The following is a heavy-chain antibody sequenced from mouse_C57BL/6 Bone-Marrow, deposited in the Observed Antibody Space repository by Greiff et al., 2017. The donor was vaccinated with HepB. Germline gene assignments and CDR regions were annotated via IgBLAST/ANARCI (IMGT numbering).Heavy chain of an antibody. Sequence: QVHVKQPGAELVRPGTSVKLSCKASGYTFTSYWMHWVKQRPGQGLEWIGVIDPSDSYTNYNQKFKGKATLTVDTSSSTAYMQLSSLTSEDSAVYYCARSLYYYGSSYVDYWGQGTTLTVSS. D-gene: IGHD1-1*01. CDR3: ARSLYYYGSSYVDY. J-gene: IGHJ2*01. CDR2: IDPSDSYT. V-gene: IGHV1-59*01. CDR1: GYTFTSYW.